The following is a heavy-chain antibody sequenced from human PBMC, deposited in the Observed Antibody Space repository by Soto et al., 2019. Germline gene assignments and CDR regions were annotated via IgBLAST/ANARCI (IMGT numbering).Heavy chain of an antibody. CDR2: IYWNDDK. J-gene: IGHJ4*02. V-gene: IGHV2-5*01. CDR3: VHRSEVTIFGVVTTYYFDY. CDR1: GCSLSTSGVG. D-gene: IGHD3-3*01. Sequence: QITLKASGPTLVKPTQTLTLTCTFSGCSLSTSGVGVGWIRQPQGKALEWLALIYWNDDKRYSPSLKSRRTATKDTSKIPVVLRMTDMDPVDTATYYCVHRSEVTIFGVVTTYYFDYWGQGTLVTVFS.